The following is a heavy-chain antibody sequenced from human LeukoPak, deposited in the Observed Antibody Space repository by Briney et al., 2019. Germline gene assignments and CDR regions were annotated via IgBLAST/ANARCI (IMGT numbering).Heavy chain of an antibody. V-gene: IGHV3-30-3*01. Sequence: GRSLRLSCAASGFTFSSYAMHWVRQAPGKGLEWVAVISYDGSNKYYADSVKGRFTISRDNSKSTLYLQMNSLRAEDTAVYYCARDRVPAPTIGVDYWGQGTLVTVSS. CDR3: ARDRVPAPTIGVDY. D-gene: IGHD2-2*01. J-gene: IGHJ4*02. CDR1: GFTFSSYA. CDR2: ISYDGSNK.